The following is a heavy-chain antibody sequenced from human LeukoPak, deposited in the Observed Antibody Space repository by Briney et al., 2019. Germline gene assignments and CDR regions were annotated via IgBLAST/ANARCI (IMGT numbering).Heavy chain of an antibody. Sequence: SETLSLTCTVSGGPISSYYWSWIRQPPGKGLEWIGSLFYSGNTNYNPSLKSRVTISLDTSKNQVSLKLSSVTAADTAVYYCARGSSPFDYWGQGTLVTVSS. V-gene: IGHV4-59*08. CDR1: GGPISSYY. J-gene: IGHJ4*02. CDR2: LFYSGNT. CDR3: ARGSSPFDY.